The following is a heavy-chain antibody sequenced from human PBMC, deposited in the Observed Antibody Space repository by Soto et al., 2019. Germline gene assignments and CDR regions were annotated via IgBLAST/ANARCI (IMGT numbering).Heavy chain of an antibody. Sequence: EVQLVESGGGLVQPGGSLRLSCEVSGFTFSNFWMTWVRQAPGKGLEWVATLKHDGSEKYYVDSVKGRFTISRDNAKNSVSLQMSRLRGEDTAVYYCATYYDILPASRFEYWGRGTLVTVSS. J-gene: IGHJ4*02. D-gene: IGHD3-9*01. V-gene: IGHV3-7*03. CDR1: GFTFSNFW. CDR2: LKHDGSEK. CDR3: ATYYDILPASRFEY.